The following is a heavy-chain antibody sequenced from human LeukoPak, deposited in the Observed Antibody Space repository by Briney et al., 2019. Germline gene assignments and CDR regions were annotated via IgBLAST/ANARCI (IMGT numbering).Heavy chain of an antibody. D-gene: IGHD2-15*01. J-gene: IGHJ4*02. CDR1: GFTFSSYA. Sequence: PGGSLRLSCAASGFTFSSYAMSWVRQAPGKGLEWVSAISGSGGSTYYADSVKGRFTISRDNSKNTLYLQMNSLGAEDTAVYYCAKDRPGYCSGGSCDGYWGQGTLVTASS. V-gene: IGHV3-23*01. CDR3: AKDRPGYCSGGSCDGY. CDR2: ISGSGGST.